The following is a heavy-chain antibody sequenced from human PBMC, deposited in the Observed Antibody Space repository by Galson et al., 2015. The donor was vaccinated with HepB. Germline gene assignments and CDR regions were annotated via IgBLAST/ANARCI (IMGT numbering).Heavy chain of an antibody. CDR1: EDSVSSNSAA. CDR2: TYYRSKWYN. D-gene: IGHD6-13*01. Sequence: CAISEDSVSSNSAAWNWIRQSPSRGLEWLGRTYYRSKWYNDYAVSVKSRITINPDTSKNQFSLQLNSVTPEDTAVYYCARDWSSSWSRYYGMDVWGQGTTVTVSS. J-gene: IGHJ6*02. V-gene: IGHV6-1*01. CDR3: ARDWSSSWSRYYGMDV.